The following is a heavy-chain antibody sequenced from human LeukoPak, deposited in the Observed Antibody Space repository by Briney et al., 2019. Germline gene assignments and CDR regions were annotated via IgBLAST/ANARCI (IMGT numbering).Heavy chain of an antibody. D-gene: IGHD4-17*01. CDR1: GYTFTSYG. V-gene: IGHV1-18*04. CDR3: VTSDYGDYFDY. Sequence: ASVKVSCKASGYTFTSYGISWVRQAPGQGLEWMGWISAYNGNTNYAQKLQGRATMTTDTSTSTAYMELRSLRSDDTAVYYCVTSDYGDYFDYWGQGTLVTVSS. J-gene: IGHJ4*02. CDR2: ISAYNGNT.